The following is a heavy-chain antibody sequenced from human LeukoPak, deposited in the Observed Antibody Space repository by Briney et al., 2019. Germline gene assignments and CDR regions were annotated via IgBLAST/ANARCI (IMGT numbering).Heavy chain of an antibody. V-gene: IGHV1-69*01. Sequence: AVKVSCKASGGTFSSYAISWVRQAPGQGLEWMGGNIPIFVTANYAQKFQGRVTFTADESTSTAHMELSSLRSEDTAVYYCARDLGKVRGAHPFDPWGQGTLVTVSS. J-gene: IGHJ5*02. CDR1: GGTFSSYA. CDR3: ARDLGKVRGAHPFDP. D-gene: IGHD3-10*01. CDR2: NIPIFVTA.